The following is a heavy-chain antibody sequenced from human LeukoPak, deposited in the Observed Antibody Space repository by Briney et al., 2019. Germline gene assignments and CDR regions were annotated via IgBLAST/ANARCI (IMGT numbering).Heavy chain of an antibody. CDR1: GASISSSY. D-gene: IGHD3-22*01. J-gene: IGHJ3*01. V-gene: IGHV4-59*01. Sequence: SGTLSLTCTVSGASISSSYWSWIRQPPGKRPEWIGFIYNNGNTNSNPSLKSRVTILVDRSKNQFYLKLNSVTAADTAIYYCVRGNYDDRGYSNAFDFGGQGTMVTVSS. CDR3: VRGNYDDRGYSNAFDF. CDR2: IYNNGNT.